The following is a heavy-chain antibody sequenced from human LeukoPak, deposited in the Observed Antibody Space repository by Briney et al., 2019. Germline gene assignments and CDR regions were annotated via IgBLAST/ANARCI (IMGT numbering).Heavy chain of an antibody. Sequence: ASVKVSCKASGYTFTGYYMHWVRQAPGQGLEWMGWMNPNSGNTGYAQKFQGRVTITRNTSISTAYMELSSLRSEDTAVYYCARGDFWSGYSPGGHYYYYYYMDVWGKGTTVTVSS. J-gene: IGHJ6*03. D-gene: IGHD3-3*01. CDR3: ARGDFWSGYSPGGHYYYYYYMDV. CDR1: GYTFTGYY. V-gene: IGHV1-8*03. CDR2: MNPNSGNT.